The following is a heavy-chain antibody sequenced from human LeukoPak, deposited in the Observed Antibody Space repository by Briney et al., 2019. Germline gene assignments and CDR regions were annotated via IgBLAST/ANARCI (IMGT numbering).Heavy chain of an antibody. CDR3: AGEYCRGGRCNQAFEY. Sequence: ASVKVSCKTSGYTFSDFYMHWVRQAPGQGLEYMGWINANGGDTESPQKFRGRVTLTRDTSIRTAYMELSSLRADDTAVYYCAGEYCRGGRCNQAFEYWGQGTLVTLSS. CDR1: GYTFSDFY. J-gene: IGHJ4*02. CDR2: INANGGDT. D-gene: IGHD2-15*01. V-gene: IGHV1-2*02.